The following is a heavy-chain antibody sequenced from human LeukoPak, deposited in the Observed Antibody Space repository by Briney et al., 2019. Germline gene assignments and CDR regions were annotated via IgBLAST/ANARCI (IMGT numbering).Heavy chain of an antibody. CDR3: ARAPGGYCTNGVCSPRDY. Sequence: GASVKVSCKASGYTFTSYGISWVRQAPGQGLEWMGWISAYNDNTNYAQKLQGRVTMTTDTSTSTAYMELRSLRSDDTAVYYCARAPGGYCTNGVCSPRDYWGQGTLVTVSS. V-gene: IGHV1-18*01. CDR1: GYTFTSYG. D-gene: IGHD2-8*01. J-gene: IGHJ4*02. CDR2: ISAYNDNT.